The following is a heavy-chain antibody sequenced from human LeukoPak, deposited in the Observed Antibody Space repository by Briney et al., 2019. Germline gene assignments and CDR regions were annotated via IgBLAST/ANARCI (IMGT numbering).Heavy chain of an antibody. J-gene: IGHJ6*02. D-gene: IGHD2-8*02. Sequence: GGSLRLSCAASGFSFSSYGMNWVRQAPGKGLEWVSYISSSSTTIYYADSVKGRFTISRDNAKNSLYLQMNNMKTEDTAVYYCTVDFAVTSREPPLGVYYGRDVWGQGTTVIVSS. V-gene: IGHV3-48*04. CDR3: TVDFAVTSREPPLGVYYGRDV. CDR1: GFSFSSYG. CDR2: ISSSSTTI.